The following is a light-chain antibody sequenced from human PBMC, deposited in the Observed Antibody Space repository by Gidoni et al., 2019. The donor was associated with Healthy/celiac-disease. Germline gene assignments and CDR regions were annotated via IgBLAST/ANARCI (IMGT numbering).Light chain of an antibody. CDR3: QAWDSSVV. Sequence: SDELTQPPSVSGSPGQTASITCSGDKLGDKYACWYQQKPGQSPVLVIYQDSKRPSGIPDRFSGSNSGNTATLTISGTQAMDESDYYCQAWDSSVVFGGGTKLTVL. J-gene: IGLJ2*01. CDR2: QDS. CDR1: KLGDKY. V-gene: IGLV3-1*01.